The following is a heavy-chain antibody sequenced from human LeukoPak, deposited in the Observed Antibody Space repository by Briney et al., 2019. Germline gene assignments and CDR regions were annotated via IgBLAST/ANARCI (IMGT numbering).Heavy chain of an antibody. CDR2: IYTSGNT. Sequence: PSETLSLTCTVSGGSFSSYYWSWIRQSAGKGLEWIGRIYTSGNTNYNPSLKSRVTMSVDTSKNQFSLKLNSVTAADTAVYYCARGPYCGGNCYFDYWGQGTLVTVSS. CDR1: GGSFSSYY. J-gene: IGHJ4*02. CDR3: ARGPYCGGNCYFDY. D-gene: IGHD2-21*02. V-gene: IGHV4-4*07.